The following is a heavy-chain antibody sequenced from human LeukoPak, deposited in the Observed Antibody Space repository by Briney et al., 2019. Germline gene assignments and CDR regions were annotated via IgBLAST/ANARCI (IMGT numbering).Heavy chain of an antibody. V-gene: IGHV3-33*01. Sequence: PGGSLRLSCAASRFTFSSHGMHWVRQAPGKGLEWVAAIWYDGGNKYYADSVRGRFTISRDNSKNTLYLQMNSLRAEDTAVYYCARGAQVGATDAFDIWGQGTLVTVSS. D-gene: IGHD1-26*01. J-gene: IGHJ3*02. CDR3: ARGAQVGATDAFDI. CDR2: IWYDGGNK. CDR1: RFTFSSHG.